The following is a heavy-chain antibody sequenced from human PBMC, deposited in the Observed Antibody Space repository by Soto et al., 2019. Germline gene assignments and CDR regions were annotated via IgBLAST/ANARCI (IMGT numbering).Heavy chain of an antibody. J-gene: IGHJ4*02. V-gene: IGHV3-7*01. CDR2: IHPDGTAT. D-gene: IGHD5-12*01. CDR1: GFTFRSSW. Sequence: EEQLVESGGGLVQPGGSLRLSCAPSGFTFRSSWMNWVRQAPGRGLEWVANIHPDGTATYYVDSVKGRFTISRDNAANSLCFQMTSLTVEDTAIYYCTRVSLLPVASYWGQGTLVTVS. CDR3: TRVSLLPVASY.